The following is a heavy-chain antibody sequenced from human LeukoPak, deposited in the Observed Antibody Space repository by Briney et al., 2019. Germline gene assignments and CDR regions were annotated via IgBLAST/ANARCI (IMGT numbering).Heavy chain of an antibody. CDR1: GYTFTSYG. CDR2: ISAYNGNT. J-gene: IGHJ4*02. Sequence: ASVRVSCKASGYTFTSYGISWVRQAPGQGLEWMGWISAYNGNTNYAQKLQGRVTMTTDTSTSTAYMELRSLRSDDTAVYYCARDRTGIGTLDYWGQGTLVTVSS. D-gene: IGHD1-26*01. V-gene: IGHV1-18*01. CDR3: ARDRTGIGTLDY.